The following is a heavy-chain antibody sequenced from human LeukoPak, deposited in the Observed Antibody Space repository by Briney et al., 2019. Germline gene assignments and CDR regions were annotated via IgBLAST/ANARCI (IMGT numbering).Heavy chain of an antibody. CDR1: GGPFSGYY. D-gene: IGHD2-21*01. J-gene: IGHJ4*02. CDR2: INHSGST. Sequence: KPSETLSLTCAVYGGPFSGYYWSWIRQPPGKGLEWIGEINHSGSTNYNPSLKSRVTISVDTSKNQFSLKLSSVTAADTAVYYCARGGGNWSFDYWGQGTLVTVSS. V-gene: IGHV4-34*01. CDR3: ARGGGNWSFDY.